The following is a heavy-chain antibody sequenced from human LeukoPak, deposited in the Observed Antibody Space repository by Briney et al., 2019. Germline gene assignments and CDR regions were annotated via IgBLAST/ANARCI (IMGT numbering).Heavy chain of an antibody. CDR2: ISAFNGEI. CDR3: TRGASTAYSGDY. Sequence: ASVKVSCKASGYTFTNYGINWVRQAPGHGLEWMGWISAFNGEIYLAQRSQGRVSMTTDTTTDTVYMELKSLRSDDTAVYFCTRGASTAYSGDYWGQGTLVTVSS. D-gene: IGHD3-16*01. CDR1: GYTFTNYG. J-gene: IGHJ4*02. V-gene: IGHV1-18*01.